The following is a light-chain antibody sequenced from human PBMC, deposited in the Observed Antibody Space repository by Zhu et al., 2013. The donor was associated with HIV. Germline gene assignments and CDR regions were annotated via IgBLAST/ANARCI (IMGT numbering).Light chain of an antibody. J-gene: IGKJ2*01. CDR1: PSASTSY. V-gene: IGKV3D-15*01. Sequence: EIVMTQSPATLSVSPGERATLSCRASPSASTSYFAWYQVKPGQPPRLLITGSSNRATGIPDRFSGSGSGTTFTLTINGLQSEDFGIYYCQQYNNWPSLYTFGPGD. CDR2: GSS. CDR3: QQYNNWPSLYT.